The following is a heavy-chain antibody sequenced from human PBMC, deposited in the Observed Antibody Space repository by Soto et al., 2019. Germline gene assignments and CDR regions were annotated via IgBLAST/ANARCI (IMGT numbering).Heavy chain of an antibody. J-gene: IGHJ5*02. CDR3: SKGDKIGPNTGDAFDP. CDR2: TYFRSKWYN. Sequence: PSQTLPLTCARSGDSASSNTATLHCIRQSTSRGLEWLGRTYFRSKWYNDYAVSVKSRIIINPDTSNNKFSLQLNSVTPEGTAVYFWSKGDKIGPNTGDAFDPWGQ. V-gene: IGHV6-1*01. D-gene: IGHD3-10*01. CDR1: GDSASSNTAT.